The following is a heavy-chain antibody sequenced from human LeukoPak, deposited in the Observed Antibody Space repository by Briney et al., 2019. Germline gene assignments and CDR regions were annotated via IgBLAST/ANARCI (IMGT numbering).Heavy chain of an antibody. D-gene: IGHD6-13*01. CDR2: ISYDGSNK. V-gene: IGHV3-30-3*01. J-gene: IGHJ4*02. CDR3: ARIAAAGTAFDY. CDR1: GFTFSSYA. Sequence: GGSLRLSCAASGFTFSSYAMHWVRQAPGKGLEWVAVISYDGSNKYYADSVKGRFTISRDNSKNTLYLQMNSLRAEDTAVYYCARIAAAGTAFDYWGQGTLVTVSS.